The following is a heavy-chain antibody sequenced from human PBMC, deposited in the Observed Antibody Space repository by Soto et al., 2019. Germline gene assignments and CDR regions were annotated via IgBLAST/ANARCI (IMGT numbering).Heavy chain of an antibody. CDR1: GFTFNSYS. CDR3: AREGYNWNYTGDY. CDR2: ISSSSSYI. D-gene: IGHD1-7*01. Sequence: EVQLVESGGGLVKPGGSLRLSCAASGFTFNSYSMNWVRQAPGKGLEWVSSISSSSSYIYYADSVKGRYTISRDNAKNSLYLQINSLRAEDTAVYYCAREGYNWNYTGDYWGQGTLVTVSS. V-gene: IGHV3-21*01. J-gene: IGHJ4*02.